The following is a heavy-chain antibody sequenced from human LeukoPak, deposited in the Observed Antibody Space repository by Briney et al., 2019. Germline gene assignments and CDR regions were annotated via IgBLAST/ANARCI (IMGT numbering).Heavy chain of an antibody. CDR3: ARDPRTVRI. CDR1: GFTFSASY. V-gene: IGHV3-11*06. J-gene: IGHJ4*02. D-gene: IGHD1-1*01. Sequence: TGGSLRLSCVASGFTFSASYMTWVRQPPGKGLEWLSYISENSGDTNYADSVKGRFTVSRDSAKNSLYLQMNSLRVEDTAVYYCARDPRTVRIWGQGTLVTVSS. CDR2: ISENSGDT.